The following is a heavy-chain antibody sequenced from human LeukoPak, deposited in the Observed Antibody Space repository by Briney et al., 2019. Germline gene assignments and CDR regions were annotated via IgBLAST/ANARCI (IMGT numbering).Heavy chain of an antibody. V-gene: IGHV3-11*04. CDR2: ISTSGSIM. CDR3: ATGNYYDSRGYYTFGY. D-gene: IGHD3-22*01. Sequence: PGGSLRLSCTASGFSFTDYYMAWIRQAPGKGLEWLSYISTSGSIMSYADSVKGRFTISRDNAKNTLSLQVNSLRAEDTAVYYCATGNYYDSRGYYTFGYWGQGTLVTVSS. J-gene: IGHJ4*02. CDR1: GFSFTDYY.